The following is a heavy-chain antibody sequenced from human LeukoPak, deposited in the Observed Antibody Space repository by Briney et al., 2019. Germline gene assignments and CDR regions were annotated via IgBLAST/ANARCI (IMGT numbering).Heavy chain of an antibody. V-gene: IGHV4-4*02. CDR2: IYHSGST. CDR3: ARDLGYSYATYNWFDP. Sequence: SGTLSLTCAVSGGSISSSNWWSWVRQPPGKGLEWIGEIYHSGSTNYNPSLKSRVTISVDKSKNQFSLKLSSVTAADTAVYYCARDLGYSYATYNWFDPWGQGTLVTVSP. CDR1: GGSISSSNW. J-gene: IGHJ5*02. D-gene: IGHD5-18*01.